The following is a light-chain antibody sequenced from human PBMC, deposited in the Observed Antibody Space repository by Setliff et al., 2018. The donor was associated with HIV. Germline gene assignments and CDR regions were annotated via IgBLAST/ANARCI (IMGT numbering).Light chain of an antibody. V-gene: IGLV2-23*02. CDR1: SSDLGSYNL. CDR2: EVT. J-gene: IGLJ1*01. Sequence: QSVLTQPASVSGSPGQSITISCTGTSSDLGSYNLVSWYQQHPGKAPKLMIYEVTKRPSGVSSRFSGSKSGNTAALTISGLRAEDEGDYYCCSYARGTTYVFGTGTKV. CDR3: CSYARGTTYV.